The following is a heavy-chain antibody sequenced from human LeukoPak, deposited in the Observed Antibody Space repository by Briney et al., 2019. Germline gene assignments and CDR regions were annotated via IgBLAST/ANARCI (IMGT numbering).Heavy chain of an antibody. Sequence: GGSLRLSCAASGFTFSNSGMNWVRQAPGKGLEWVSAISGSGGSTYYADSVKGRFTISRDNSKNTLYLQMNSLRAEDTAVYYCAKEGGVVPAAMPNYYYYMDVWGKGTTVTVSS. D-gene: IGHD2-2*01. CDR2: ISGSGGST. CDR1: GFTFSNSG. J-gene: IGHJ6*03. V-gene: IGHV3-23*01. CDR3: AKEGGVVPAAMPNYYYYMDV.